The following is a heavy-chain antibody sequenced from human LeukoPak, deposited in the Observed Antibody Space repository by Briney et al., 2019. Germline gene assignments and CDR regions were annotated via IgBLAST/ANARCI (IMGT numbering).Heavy chain of an antibody. CDR1: GFTFSSYA. V-gene: IGHV3-23*01. J-gene: IGHJ4*02. CDR2: ISGSGGSA. D-gene: IGHD2-15*01. CDR3: ANFSSSIVVVVAATPHFDY. Sequence: GGSLRLSCAASGFTFSSYAMSWVRQAPGKGLEWVSAISGSGGSAYYADSVKGRFTISRDNSKNTLYLQMNSLRAEDTAVYYCANFSSSIVVVVAATPHFDYWGQGTLVTVSS.